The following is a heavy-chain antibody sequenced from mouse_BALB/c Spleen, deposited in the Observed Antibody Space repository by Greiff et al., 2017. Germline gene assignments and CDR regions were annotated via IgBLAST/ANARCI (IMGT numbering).Heavy chain of an antibody. CDR3: ARYRYYGSSHYFDY. CDR1: GDSITSGY. CDR2: ISYSGST. D-gene: IGHD1-1*01. V-gene: IGHV3-8*02. J-gene: IGHJ2*01. Sequence: VQLKQSGPSLVKPSQTLSLTCSVTGDSITSGYWNWIRKFPGNKLEYMGYISYSGSTYYNPSLKSRISITRDTSKNQYYLQLNSVTTEDTATYYCARYRYYGSSHYFDYWGQGTTLTVSS.